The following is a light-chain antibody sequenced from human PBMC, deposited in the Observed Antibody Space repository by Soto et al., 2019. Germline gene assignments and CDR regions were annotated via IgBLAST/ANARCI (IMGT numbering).Light chain of an antibody. Sequence: DIQMTQSPSSLSASVGDRVTITCQASQDISNYLNWFQQKPGKAPKLLIYDASHLETGVPSRFSGSGSGTDFTFSISSLQPEDIATYYCQQYHNLFTFGPGTKVDIK. CDR1: QDISNY. CDR2: DAS. CDR3: QQYHNLFT. V-gene: IGKV1-33*01. J-gene: IGKJ3*01.